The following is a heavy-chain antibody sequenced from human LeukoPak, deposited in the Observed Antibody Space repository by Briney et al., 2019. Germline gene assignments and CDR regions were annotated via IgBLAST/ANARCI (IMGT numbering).Heavy chain of an antibody. CDR3: TRDLRTRTPYYFDY. D-gene: IGHD1-14*01. CDR1: GFTFGDYA. Sequence: PGGCLRLSCTASGFTFGDYAMSWVRQAPGKGLEWVGFIRSKAYGGTTEYAASVKGRFTISRDDSKSIAYLQMNSLKTEDTAVYYCTRDLRTRTPYYFDYWGQGTLVTVSS. CDR2: IRSKAYGGTT. V-gene: IGHV3-49*04. J-gene: IGHJ4*02.